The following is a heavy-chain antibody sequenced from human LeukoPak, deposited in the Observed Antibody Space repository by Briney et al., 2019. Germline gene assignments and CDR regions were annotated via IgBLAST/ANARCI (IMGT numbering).Heavy chain of an antibody. CDR2: ISYDGSNK. CDR1: GFTFSSYG. CDR3: ARDGIGDGYNSGYYTDV. Sequence: GRSLRLSCAASGFTFSSYGMHWVRLAPGKGMEWVAVISYDGSNKYYADYVKGRFTISRDNSKNTLYLQMNSLRAEDTAVYYCARDGIGDGYNSGYYTDVWGKGTTVTVSS. V-gene: IGHV3-30*03. D-gene: IGHD5-24*01. J-gene: IGHJ6*03.